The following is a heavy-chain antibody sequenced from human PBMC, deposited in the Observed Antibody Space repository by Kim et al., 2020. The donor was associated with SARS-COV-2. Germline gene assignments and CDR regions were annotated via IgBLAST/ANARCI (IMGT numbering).Heavy chain of an antibody. D-gene: IGHD1-26*01. CDR2: ISYDGSNK. V-gene: IGHV3-30*18. J-gene: IGHJ4*02. CDR3: AKDTNRYSGSYFV. Sequence: GGSLRLSCAASGFTFSSYGMHWVRQAPGKGLEWVAVISYDGSNKYYADSVKGRFTISRDNSKNTLYLQMNSLRAEDTAVYYCAKDTNRYSGSYFVWGQGTLVTVSS. CDR1: GFTFSSYG.